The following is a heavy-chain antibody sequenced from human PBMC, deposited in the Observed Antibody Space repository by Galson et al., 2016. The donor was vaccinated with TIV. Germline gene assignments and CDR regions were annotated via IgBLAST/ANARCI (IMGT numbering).Heavy chain of an antibody. V-gene: IGHV1-2*04. Sequence: SVKVSCKASGYTFTGYYIHWVRQAPGQGLEWMGWINPNTGGTNYAQKFQGWVSMIRDTSINTAYMELSRLKSDDTAVYYCARDDGYTSGSDYWGQGTQVTVSS. J-gene: IGHJ4*02. CDR3: ARDDGYTSGSDY. CDR1: GYTFTGYY. CDR2: INPNTGGT. D-gene: IGHD6-19*01.